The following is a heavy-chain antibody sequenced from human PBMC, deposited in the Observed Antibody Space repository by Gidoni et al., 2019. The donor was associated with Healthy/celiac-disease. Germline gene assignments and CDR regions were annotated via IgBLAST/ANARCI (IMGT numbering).Heavy chain of an antibody. CDR1: GLSLSTSGMC. Sequence: QVTLRQSGPPLVKPPQTLPLTCTFSGLSLSTSGMCVSWIRQPPGNALEWLARIDWDDDKYYSTSLKTRLTISKDTSKNQVVLTMTNMDPVDTATYYGARNIYGEGAYWGQGTRVTVSS. CDR3: ARNIYGEGAY. J-gene: IGHJ4*02. V-gene: IGHV2-70*15. CDR2: IDWDDDK. D-gene: IGHD4-17*01.